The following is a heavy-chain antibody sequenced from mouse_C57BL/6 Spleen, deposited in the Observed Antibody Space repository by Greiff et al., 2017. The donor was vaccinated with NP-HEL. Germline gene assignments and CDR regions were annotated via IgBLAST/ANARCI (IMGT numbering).Heavy chain of an antibody. V-gene: IGHV5-6*01. D-gene: IGHD3-2*02. J-gene: IGHJ4*01. CDR2: ISSGGSYT. Sequence: EVQGVESGGDLVKPGGSLKLSCAASGFTFSSYGMSWVRQTPDKRLEWVATISSGGSYTYYPDGVKGRFTISRDNAKNTLYLQMSSLKSEDTAMYYGARHVGETAQAPGYAMDYWGQGTAVTVSS. CDR1: GFTFSSYG. CDR3: ARHVGETAQAPGYAMDY.